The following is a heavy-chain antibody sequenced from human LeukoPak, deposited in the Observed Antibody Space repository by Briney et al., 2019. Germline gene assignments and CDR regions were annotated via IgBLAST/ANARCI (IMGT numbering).Heavy chain of an antibody. CDR3: ARRTTVTVPFGY. Sequence: SETLSLTCAVYGGSFSGYYWSWIRQPPGKGLEWSGEINHSGSANYNPSLKSRVTISVDKSKNQFSLKLSSVTAADTAVYYCARRTTVTVPFGYWGQGTLVTVSS. J-gene: IGHJ4*02. D-gene: IGHD4-11*01. CDR1: GGSFSGYY. V-gene: IGHV4-34*01. CDR2: INHSGSA.